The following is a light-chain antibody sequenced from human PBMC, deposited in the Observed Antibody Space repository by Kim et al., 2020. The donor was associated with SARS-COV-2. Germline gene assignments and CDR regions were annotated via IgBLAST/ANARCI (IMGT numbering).Light chain of an antibody. Sequence: SYELTQPPSVSVSPGQTVSITCSGDNLGEKYSCWYQQKSGQSPVLVIYQDFKRPSGIPERFSGSNFGNTATLTISGAQAVDEADYYCQAWDSGTVVFGGGTKVTVL. V-gene: IGLV3-1*01. CDR1: NLGEKY. CDR3: QAWDSGTVV. CDR2: QDF. J-gene: IGLJ2*01.